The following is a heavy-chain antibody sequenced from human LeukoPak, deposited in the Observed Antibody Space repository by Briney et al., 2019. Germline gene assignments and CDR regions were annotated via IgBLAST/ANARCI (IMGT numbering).Heavy chain of an antibody. V-gene: IGHV3-48*04. CDR3: ARESSSSFLAKY. Sequence: GGSLRLSCAASGFTFSDYSMNWVRQAPGKGLEWVSYITGGSSTIYYADSVKGRFTISRDNAKNSLYLQMNSLRAEDTAVYYCARESSSSFLAKYWGQGTLVIVSS. J-gene: IGHJ4*02. D-gene: IGHD2-2*01. CDR2: ITGGSSTI. CDR1: GFTFSDYS.